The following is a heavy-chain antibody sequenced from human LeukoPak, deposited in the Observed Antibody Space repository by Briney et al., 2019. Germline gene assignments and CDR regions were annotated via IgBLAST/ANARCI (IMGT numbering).Heavy chain of an antibody. CDR1: GFTFSTYA. J-gene: IGHJ4*02. CDR2: ISHGGDSA. V-gene: IGHV3-23*01. D-gene: IGHD6-19*01. Sequence: GGSLRLSCTASGFTFSTYAMTWVRQAPGKGLEWVSVISHGGDSAWYADSVKGRFTISRDNSKSTLFLQMNSLRADDTAIYYCAKGRSGWYEGFDYWGQGILVTVSS. CDR3: AKGRSGWYEGFDY.